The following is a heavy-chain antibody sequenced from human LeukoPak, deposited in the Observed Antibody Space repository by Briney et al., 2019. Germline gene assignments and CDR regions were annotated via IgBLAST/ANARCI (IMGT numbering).Heavy chain of an antibody. Sequence: PSETLSLTCTVSGGSISSYYWSWIRQPPGKGLEWIGSIYYSGSTYYNPSLKSRVTISVDTSKNQFSLKLSSVTAADTAVYYCARLRGYSYGGGYWGQGTLVTGSS. CDR1: GGSISSYY. V-gene: IGHV4-59*05. J-gene: IGHJ4*02. CDR2: IYYSGST. D-gene: IGHD5-18*01. CDR3: ARLRGYSYGGGY.